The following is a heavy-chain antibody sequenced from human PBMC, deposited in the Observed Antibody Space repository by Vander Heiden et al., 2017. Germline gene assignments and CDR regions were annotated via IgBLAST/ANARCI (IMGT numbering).Heavy chain of an antibody. J-gene: IGHJ4*02. CDR1: GFTFSSYG. CDR3: ARGCGVACYYIDS. D-gene: IGHD2-21*01. V-gene: IGHV3-33*01. CDR2: IWNDGSDQ. Sequence: QVHLVEYGGGVVKHGGSLSLPCPASGFTFSSYGMHWGRQAPGKGLECLAIIWNDGSDQRYADFVKGRFTISRDNSKNTLYLQMNSLRDEDTATYYCARGCGVACYYIDSWGQGTLVTVSS.